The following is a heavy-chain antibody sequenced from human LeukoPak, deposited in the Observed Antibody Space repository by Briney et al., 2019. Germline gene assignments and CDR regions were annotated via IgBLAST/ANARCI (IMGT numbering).Heavy chain of an antibody. V-gene: IGHV3-21*01. CDR1: GFTFSSYS. CDR3: ASFGGSGRDFDY. CDR2: ISSSSSYI. Sequence: GGSLRLSCAASGFTFSSYSMNWVRQAPGKGLEWVSSISSSSSYIYYADSVKGRFTISRDNAKNSLYLQMNSLRAEDTAVYYCASFGGSGRDFDYWGQGTLVTVSS. D-gene: IGHD6-19*01. J-gene: IGHJ4*02.